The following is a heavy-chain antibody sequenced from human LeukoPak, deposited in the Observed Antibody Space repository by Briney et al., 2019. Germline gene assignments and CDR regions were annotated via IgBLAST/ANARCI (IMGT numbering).Heavy chain of an antibody. V-gene: IGHV3-23*01. CDR1: GSSFSSSA. D-gene: IGHD5-18*01. J-gene: IGHJ4*02. CDR3: AKERRRVNTEMVRSYYFEN. CDR2: ITGNGATT. Sequence: GESLRLSCAGSGSSFSSSAMSWVRQTPGKGLEWVSSITGNGATTYYSDSVKGRFTISRDNSRNTLSLQMSSLRVEDTAVYYCAKERRRVNTEMVRSYYFENWGQGTLVTVSS.